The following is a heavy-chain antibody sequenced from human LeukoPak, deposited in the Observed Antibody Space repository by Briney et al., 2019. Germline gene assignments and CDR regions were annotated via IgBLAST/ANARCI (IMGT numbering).Heavy chain of an antibody. Sequence: PGGSLRLSCAASGFTFSTYSMTWVRQAPGKGLEWVSSISSSGSFKYYTDSVRGRFTIYRDNAKNSLYLQMNSLGAEDTAVYYCARGQMGYYDSSGYYYVYWGQGTLVAVSS. CDR3: ARGQMGYYDSSGYYYVY. V-gene: IGHV3-21*01. J-gene: IGHJ4*02. D-gene: IGHD3-22*01. CDR2: ISSSGSFK. CDR1: GFTFSTYS.